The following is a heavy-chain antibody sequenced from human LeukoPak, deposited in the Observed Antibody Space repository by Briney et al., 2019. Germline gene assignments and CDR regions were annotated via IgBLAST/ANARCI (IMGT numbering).Heavy chain of an antibody. CDR2: ISYDGSNK. CDR3: ARDRDGDYSFDY. J-gene: IGHJ4*02. CDR1: GFTFSSYA. D-gene: IGHD4-17*01. V-gene: IGHV3-30*04. Sequence: GGSLRLSCAASGFTFSSYAMHWVRQAPGKGLEWVAVISYDGSNKYYADSVKGRFTISRGNSKNTLYLQMNSLRAEDTAVYYCARDRDGDYSFDYWGQGTLVTVSS.